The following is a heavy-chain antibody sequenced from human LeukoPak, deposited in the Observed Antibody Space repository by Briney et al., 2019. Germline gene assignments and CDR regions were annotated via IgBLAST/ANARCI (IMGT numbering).Heavy chain of an antibody. CDR2: ISAYNGNT. J-gene: IGHJ6*02. D-gene: IGHD3-9*01. CDR3: AREGVYDILTGYYPTVPLDV. V-gene: IGHV1-18*01. CDR1: GYTFTSYG. Sequence: ASVKVSCKASGYTFTSYGISWVRQAPGQGLEWMGWISAYNGNTNYAQKLQGRVTMTTDTSTSTAYMELRSLRSDDTAVYYCAREGVYDILTGYYPTVPLDVWGQGTTVTVSS.